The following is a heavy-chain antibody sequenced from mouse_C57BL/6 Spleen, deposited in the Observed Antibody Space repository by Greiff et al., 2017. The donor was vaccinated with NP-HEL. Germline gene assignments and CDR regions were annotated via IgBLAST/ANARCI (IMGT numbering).Heavy chain of an antibody. CDR1: GFTFSDYG. CDR3: ARRYSNYVNYAMDY. CDR2: ISSGSSTI. D-gene: IGHD2-5*01. J-gene: IGHJ4*01. Sequence: EVMLVESGGGLVKPGGSLKLSCAASGFTFSDYGMHWVRQAPEKGLEWVAYISSGSSTIYYADTVKGRFTISRDNAKNTLFLQMTSLRSEDTAMYYCARRYSNYVNYAMDYWGQGTSVTVSS. V-gene: IGHV5-17*01.